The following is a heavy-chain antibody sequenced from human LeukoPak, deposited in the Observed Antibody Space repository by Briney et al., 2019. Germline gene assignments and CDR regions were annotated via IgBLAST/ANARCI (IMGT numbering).Heavy chain of an antibody. V-gene: IGHV2-5*02. Sequence: SGPTLVKPTETLTLTRTFSVFSLGTTGVAVGWLRQPPGYALKWLALTYWDDDKRYSPSLKSRLAITKDPSKKQVVLTMTNMDPVDTATYYCAHNYYYDSSGEPMYYFVYWGQGTLVTVSS. J-gene: IGHJ4*02. CDR1: VFSLGTTGVA. CDR2: TYWDDDK. D-gene: IGHD3-22*01. CDR3: AHNYYYDSSGEPMYYFVY.